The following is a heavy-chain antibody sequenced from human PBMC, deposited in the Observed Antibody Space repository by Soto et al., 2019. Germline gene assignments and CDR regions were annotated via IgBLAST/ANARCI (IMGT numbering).Heavy chain of an antibody. CDR1: GGSIRDYY. V-gene: IGHV4-59*08. D-gene: IGHD3-22*01. Sequence: SETLSLTCTVSGGSIRDYYWGWIRQSPGKGLEWIGYIYYTGTTKYNPSLKSRVTISVDSSKNQFSLKLDSVTAADTAVYYCARLGGYYQAFGSWGQGTLVTVSS. J-gene: IGHJ4*02. CDR3: ARLGGYYQAFGS. CDR2: IYYTGTT.